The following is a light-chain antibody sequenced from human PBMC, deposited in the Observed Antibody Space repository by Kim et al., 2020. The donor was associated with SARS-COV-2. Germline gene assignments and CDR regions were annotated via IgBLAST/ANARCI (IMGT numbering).Light chain of an antibody. J-gene: IGLJ2*01. CDR1: IVRNYY. CDR3: NSRDSNDNVV. Sequence: VALVQTVRITCQGDIVRNYYAIWYQQKPGQAQILVIYVKNNRPSGIPDRFSGSSAGNTASLTITGTQAGDEADYYCNSRDSNDNVVFGGGTQLTVL. CDR2: VKN. V-gene: IGLV3-19*01.